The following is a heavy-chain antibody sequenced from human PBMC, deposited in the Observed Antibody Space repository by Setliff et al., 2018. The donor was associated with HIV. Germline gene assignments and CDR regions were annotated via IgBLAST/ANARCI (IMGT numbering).Heavy chain of an antibody. CDR2: IYKSGTT. J-gene: IGHJ4*02. CDR3: GRLSETAMASFDS. V-gene: IGHV4-59*08. D-gene: IGHD2-21*02. CDR1: GGSVNSYH. Sequence: SETLSLTCSVSGGSVNSYHWSWIRQPPGKGLEWIGYIYKSGTTNYSPSLKSRGTISAGPSKNQFSLKLTSVTAADTAVYYCGRLSETAMASFDSWGQGILVTVSS.